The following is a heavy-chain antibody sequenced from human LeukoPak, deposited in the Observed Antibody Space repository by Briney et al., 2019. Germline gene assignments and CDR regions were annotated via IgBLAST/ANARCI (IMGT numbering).Heavy chain of an antibody. CDR1: GGSINTYH. J-gene: IGHJ3*02. Sequence: TSETLSLTCTVSGGSINTYHWSWIRQPAGKGLEWVGRVYTSGNTNYNPSLKSRVTISVDTSKNQFSLKLSSVTAADTAVYYCASLNEYSSSWYGAFDIWGQGTMVTVSS. D-gene: IGHD6-13*01. CDR2: VYTSGNT. CDR3: ASLNEYSSSWYGAFDI. V-gene: IGHV4-4*07.